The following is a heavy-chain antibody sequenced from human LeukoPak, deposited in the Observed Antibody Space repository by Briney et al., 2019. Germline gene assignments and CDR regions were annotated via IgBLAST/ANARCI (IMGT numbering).Heavy chain of an antibody. V-gene: IGHV3-7*03. CDR2: IKPDGGEK. CDR1: GFTFSSYM. Sequence: GGSLRLSCAASGFTFSSYMMTWVRQAPWKGLEWVANIKPDGGEKFYVDSVRGRFTISRDNAKNSLYLQMNSLRAAETAVYYCARDRWFDPWGKGTLVTASS. J-gene: IGHJ5*02. CDR3: ARDRWFDP.